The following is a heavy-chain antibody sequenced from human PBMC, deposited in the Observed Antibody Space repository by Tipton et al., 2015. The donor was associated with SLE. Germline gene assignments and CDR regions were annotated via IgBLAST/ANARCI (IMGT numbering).Heavy chain of an antibody. CDR3: AREWADDAFDI. J-gene: IGHJ3*02. Sequence: LRLSCAVYGGSFSGYYWSWIRQPPGKGLEWIGDISYSGSTNYSPSLKSRVTISVDTSKNQFSLKLTSVTAADTAVYFCAREWADDAFDIWGRGTRVTVSS. V-gene: IGHV4-34*11. CDR2: ISYSGST. CDR1: GGSFSGYY.